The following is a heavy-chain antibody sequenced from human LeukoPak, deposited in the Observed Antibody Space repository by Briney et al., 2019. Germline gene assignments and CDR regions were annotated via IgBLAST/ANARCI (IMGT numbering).Heavy chain of an antibody. J-gene: IGHJ4*02. D-gene: IGHD1-14*01. CDR1: GYIFITYY. V-gene: IGHV1-24*01. CDR2: FDPEDGET. CDR3: ATSTPEPTSDH. Sequence: ASVKVSCKASGYIFITYYIHWVRQAPGKGLEWMGGFDPEDGETFYAQKFQGRVTMTEDTSTDTAYMELSSLKSEDTAVYYCATSTPEPTSDHWGQGTLVTVSS.